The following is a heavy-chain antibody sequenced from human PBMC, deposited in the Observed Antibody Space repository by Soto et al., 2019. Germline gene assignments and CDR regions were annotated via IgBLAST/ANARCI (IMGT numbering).Heavy chain of an antibody. CDR2: IYPGDSDA. J-gene: IGHJ4*02. V-gene: IGHV5-51*01. D-gene: IGHD3-10*01. Sequence: GESLKISCKGSGYTFNSYWIGWVRQMPGKGLEWMGIIYPGDSDARYSPSFQGQVTFSVDKSINTAYLQWGSLQASDSAMYYCAVYGSGKIPSDYWGQGTLVTVSS. CDR3: AVYGSGKIPSDY. CDR1: GYTFNSYW.